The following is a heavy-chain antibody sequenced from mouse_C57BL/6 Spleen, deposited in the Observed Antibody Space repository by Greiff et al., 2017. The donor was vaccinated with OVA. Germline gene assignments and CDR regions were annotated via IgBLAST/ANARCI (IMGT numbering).Heavy chain of an antibody. CDR3: ARYGGMVYYYGSCY. CDR1: GYTFTSYW. CDR2: IDPSDSYT. V-gene: IGHV1-59*01. J-gene: IGHJ2*01. D-gene: IGHD1-1*01. Sequence: QVQLQQPGAELVRPGTSVKLSCKASGYTFTSYWMHWVKQRPGQGLEWIGVIDPSDSYTNYNQKFKGKATLTVDTSSSTAYMQLSSLTSEDSAVYYCARYGGMVYYYGSCYWGQGTTLTVSS.